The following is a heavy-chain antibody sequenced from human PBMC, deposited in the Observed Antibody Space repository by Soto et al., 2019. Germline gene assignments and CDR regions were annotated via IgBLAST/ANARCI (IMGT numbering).Heavy chain of an antibody. CDR1: GYTFTSYG. V-gene: IGHV1-18*01. CDR3: VRGDSGYAFSPFDY. J-gene: IGHJ4*02. CDR2: ISTYNGNT. Sequence: ASVKVSCKASGYTFTSYGISWVRQAPGQGLEWMGWISTYNGNTNYAQNLQGRVTMTTDTSTSTAYMELRSLGSDDAAVYYCVRGDSGYAFSPFDYWGQGILVTVSS. D-gene: IGHD5-12*01.